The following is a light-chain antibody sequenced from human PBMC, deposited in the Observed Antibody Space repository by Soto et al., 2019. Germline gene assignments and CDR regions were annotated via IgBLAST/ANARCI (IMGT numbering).Light chain of an antibody. Sequence: EVVMTQSPATLSVSPGEGVTLSCSASQGSGDTLAWYQHKPGQTPRLLIYDTSTRATGVPARFSGSRSGTEFTLPIPSLQSEDFAIYSCQTYNNWPITLGGGTTVDI. V-gene: IGKV3-15*01. CDR3: QTYNNWPIT. J-gene: IGKJ4*01. CDR1: QGSGDT. CDR2: DTS.